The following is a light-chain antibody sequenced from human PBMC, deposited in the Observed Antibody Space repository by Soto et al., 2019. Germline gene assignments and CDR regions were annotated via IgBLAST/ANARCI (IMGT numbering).Light chain of an antibody. CDR1: QSVSSSH. CDR3: HQYGSSPWT. CDR2: GAS. Sequence: EIMLTQSPGTLSLSPGERATLSCRASQSVSSSHLAWYQQKPGQAPRLLIYGASSRATGIPDRFSGSGSGTDFTLTISRLEPEDFAVYYCHQYGSSPWTFGQGTKVDNK. V-gene: IGKV3-20*01. J-gene: IGKJ1*01.